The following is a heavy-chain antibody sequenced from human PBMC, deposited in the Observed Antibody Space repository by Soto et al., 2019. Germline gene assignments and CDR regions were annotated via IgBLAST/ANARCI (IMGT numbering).Heavy chain of an antibody. CDR1: GGTPSNSA. CDR2: IIPVFGLV. J-gene: IGHJ6*02. V-gene: IGHV1-69*17. D-gene: IGHD3-22*01. Sequence: QVHLLLQSGAEVKKPGSSVKVSCKASGGTPSNSAISWVRQAPGQGLEWMGGIIPVFGLVKYAQNFQGRVTITAEKSTNTAYMKLSSLRHEDTAVYYCAGGRIVVVGSRAYYGMDVWGQGTTVTVSS. CDR3: AGGRIVVVGSRAYYGMDV.